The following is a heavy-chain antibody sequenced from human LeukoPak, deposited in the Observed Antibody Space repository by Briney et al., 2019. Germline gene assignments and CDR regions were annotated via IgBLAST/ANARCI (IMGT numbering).Heavy chain of an antibody. J-gene: IGHJ3*02. Sequence: GSSVKVSCKASGGTFSSYAITWVRQAPGQGLEWMGGIVPIFGTANYAQKLQGRVTITADESTKTAYMELSSLRSEDTAVYYCARDPGEMATTLNAFDIWGHGTMVTVS. CDR3: ARDPGEMATTLNAFDI. D-gene: IGHD5-24*01. CDR1: GGTFSSYA. V-gene: IGHV1-69*01. CDR2: IVPIFGTA.